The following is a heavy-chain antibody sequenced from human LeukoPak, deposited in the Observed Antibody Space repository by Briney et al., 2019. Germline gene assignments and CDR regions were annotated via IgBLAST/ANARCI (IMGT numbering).Heavy chain of an antibody. CDR3: PPDYDSSASYFDY. Sequence: PGGSLRLSCAASGFTFCNYAMNWVPQAPGKGREWVSNISSDGDNTHYADSVNGRFTVSRDNSKNALFLQMNRLRGEDTAVYYCPPDYDSSASYFDYWGQGTLVTVSS. V-gene: IGHV3-23*01. J-gene: IGHJ4*02. D-gene: IGHD3-22*01. CDR2: ISSDGDNT. CDR1: GFTFCNYA.